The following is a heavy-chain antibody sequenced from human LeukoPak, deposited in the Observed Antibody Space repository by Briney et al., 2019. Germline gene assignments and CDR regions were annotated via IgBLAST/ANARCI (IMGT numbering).Heavy chain of an antibody. CDR2: INPNSGGT. CDR3: ARLIYDSSGLGWFDP. V-gene: IGHV1-2*02. CDR1: GYTFTGYY. Sequence: ASVKVSCKASGYTFTGYYMHWVRQAPGQGLEWMGWINPNSGGTNYAQKFQSRVTMTRDTSISTAYMELSRLRSDDTAVYYCARLIYDSSGLGWFDPWGQGTLVTVSS. D-gene: IGHD3-22*01. J-gene: IGHJ5*02.